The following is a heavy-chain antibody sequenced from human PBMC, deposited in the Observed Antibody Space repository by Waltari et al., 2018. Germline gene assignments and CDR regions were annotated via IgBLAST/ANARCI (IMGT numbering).Heavy chain of an antibody. J-gene: IGHJ4*02. D-gene: IGHD7-27*01. Sequence: EVQLVESGGALVKPGGSLNLPCAASGLIISDYAIHWVRQASGKGPEWVGRIRSRFKGDATAYGESVQGRFTISRDDSKNTVYLEMNSLKTDDTAVYYCIRPFEMGIDWGQGTLVTVSS. CDR3: IRPFEMGID. CDR1: GLIISDYA. CDR2: IRSRFKGDAT. V-gene: IGHV3-73*01.